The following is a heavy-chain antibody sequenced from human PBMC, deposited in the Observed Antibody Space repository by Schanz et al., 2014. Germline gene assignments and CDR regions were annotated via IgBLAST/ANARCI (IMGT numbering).Heavy chain of an antibody. V-gene: IGHV7-4-1*02. CDR1: GYTFAMYD. Sequence: QVQLVQSGAEVKKPGASVKVSCKASGYTFAMYDMNWVRQAPGQGLEWMGWLNTNTANPTYAQGFTGLFVYTLDASVTTAYLEISSRKAEDTAVYYCARGYSGYSHFDYWGQGALVTVSS. J-gene: IGHJ4*02. CDR3: ARGYSGYSHFDY. CDR2: LNTNTANP. D-gene: IGHD5-12*01.